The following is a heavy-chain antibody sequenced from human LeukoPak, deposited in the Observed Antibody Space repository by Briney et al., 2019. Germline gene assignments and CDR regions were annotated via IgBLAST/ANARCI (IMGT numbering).Heavy chain of an antibody. CDR2: INPDGSTI. CDR3: ATAGNYRFDY. CDR1: RFIFSNYW. J-gene: IGHJ4*02. Sequence: PGGSLRLSCAASRFIFSNYWVHWIRQAPGKGLVWVSRINPDGSTINYADSVKGRFTISRDNAKNTLYLQMNSLRAEDTAVYYCATAGNYRFDYWGQGTLVTVSS. D-gene: IGHD1-7*01. V-gene: IGHV3-74*01.